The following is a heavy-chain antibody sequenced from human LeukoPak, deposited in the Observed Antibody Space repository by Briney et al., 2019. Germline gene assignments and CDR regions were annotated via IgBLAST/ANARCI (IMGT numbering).Heavy chain of an antibody. V-gene: IGHV3-66*01. CDR2: IWTDTAASK. D-gene: IGHD3-22*01. CDR1: GFTVSSHY. CDR3: ARDSMMGY. Sequence: GAAVRLSCAASGFTVSSHYMNWVRQAPGKGLEWVSMIWTDTAASKFYADSVKGRFIITRDNSKNTLYLQMNGLRAEDTAVYYCARDSMMGYWGRGTLVTVS. J-gene: IGHJ4*02.